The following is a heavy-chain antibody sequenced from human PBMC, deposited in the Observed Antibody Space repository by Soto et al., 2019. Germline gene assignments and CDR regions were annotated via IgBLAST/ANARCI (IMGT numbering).Heavy chain of an antibody. CDR2: IYWDDDK. D-gene: IGHD3-10*01. J-gene: IGHJ5*02. CDR1: GFSLMTTGVG. CDR3: ARAEYYGSGTYYTPYNWFDP. V-gene: IGHV2-5*02. Sequence: QITLKESGPTLVKPTQTLTLTCTFSGFSLMTTGVGVGWIRQPPGKALEWLALIYWDDDKRYSPSLKSRLTITKDTSKNQVVLTMTNMDPVDTATYFCARAEYYGSGTYYTPYNWFDPWGQGTLVTVSS.